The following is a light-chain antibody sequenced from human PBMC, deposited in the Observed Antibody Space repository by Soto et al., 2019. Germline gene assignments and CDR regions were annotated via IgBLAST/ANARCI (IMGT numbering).Light chain of an antibody. Sequence: TISCTGTSSDVGGYDYVSWYQQHPGKAPQLMIYEVTIRPSGVSHRFSGSKSGNTASLTVSVLYAEDEADYYCSSYTGGNPSYVFGTGTKVTLL. V-gene: IGLV2-8*01. J-gene: IGLJ1*01. CDR1: SSDVGGYDY. CDR2: EVT. CDR3: SSYTGGNPSYV.